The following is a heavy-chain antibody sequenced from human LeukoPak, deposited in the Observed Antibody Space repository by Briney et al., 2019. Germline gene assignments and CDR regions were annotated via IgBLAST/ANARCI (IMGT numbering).Heavy chain of an antibody. J-gene: IGHJ4*02. CDR2: IYHSGST. Sequence: SQTLSLTYAVSGGSISSGGYSWSWIRQPPGKGLEWIGYIYHSGSTYYNPSLKSRVTISVDTSKNQFSLKLSSVTAADTAVYYCARHRSGSGSYYLQWGQGTLVTVSS. CDR1: GGSISSGGYS. CDR3: ARHRSGSGSYYLQ. D-gene: IGHD3-10*01. V-gene: IGHV4-30-2*01.